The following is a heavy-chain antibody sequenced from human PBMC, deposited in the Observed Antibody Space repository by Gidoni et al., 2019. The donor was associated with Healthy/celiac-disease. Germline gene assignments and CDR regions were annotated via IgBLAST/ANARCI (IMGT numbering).Heavy chain of an antibody. CDR3: ARGRYCSSTSCYTGYYYYGMDV. J-gene: IGHJ6*02. Sequence: QVQLQQWGAGLLKPSETMSPPCALYGWQFRGHYWTWVRQPPGKGLEWIGEINHSGSTNYNPPLKSRVTISVDTSKNQFSLKLSSVTAADTAVYYCARGRYCSSTSCYTGYYYYGMDVWGQGTTVTVSS. CDR1: GWQFRGHY. CDR2: INHSGST. V-gene: IGHV4-34*01. D-gene: IGHD2-2*02.